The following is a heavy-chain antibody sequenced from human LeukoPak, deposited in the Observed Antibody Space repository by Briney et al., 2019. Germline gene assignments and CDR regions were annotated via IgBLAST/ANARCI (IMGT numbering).Heavy chain of an antibody. CDR3: AKDHLRVELRFLEWLPNGYYFDY. V-gene: IGHV3-23*01. D-gene: IGHD3-3*01. J-gene: IGHJ4*02. CDR2: ISGSGGST. Sequence: GGSLRLSCAASGFTFSSYAMNWVRQAPGKGLEWVSAISGSGGSTYYADSVKGRFTISRDNSKNTLYLQMNSLRAEDTAVYYCAKDHLRVELRFLEWLPNGYYFDYWGQGTLVTVSS. CDR1: GFTFSSYA.